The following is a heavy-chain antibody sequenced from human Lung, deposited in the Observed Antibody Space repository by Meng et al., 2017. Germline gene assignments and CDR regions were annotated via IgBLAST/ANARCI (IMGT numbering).Heavy chain of an antibody. CDR2: LGAHDGDT. CDR3: ARGTPGRSYSDY. Sequence: QVQPVQSGPEVKKPRASVKVSCKASDYTFTGYGVSWVRQAPGQGLEWMAWLGAHDGDTSHAPKFQGRATVSADRPTATAYMELRSLRSDDTAVYYCARGTPGRSYSDYWGQGTLVTVSS. D-gene: IGHD3-10*01. V-gene: IGHV1-18*01. J-gene: IGHJ4*02. CDR1: DYTFTGYG.